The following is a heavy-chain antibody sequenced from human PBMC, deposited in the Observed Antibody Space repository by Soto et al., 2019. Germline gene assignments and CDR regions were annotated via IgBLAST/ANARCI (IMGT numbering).Heavy chain of an antibody. CDR3: ATDRLWGSSDRGAPDDFEV. D-gene: IGHD6-6*01. Sequence: QVHLQESGPGLVKPSGTLSLTCTVSGGSISSRNWWSWLRQSPTKGLEWIGEIYQSGSTNYNPSLESRVTISVDKSKNQFSLELTSLTAADTAVYYCATDRLWGSSDRGAPDDFEVWGQGTMGTVS. J-gene: IGHJ3*01. CDR2: IYQSGST. CDR1: GGSISSRNW. V-gene: IGHV4-4*02.